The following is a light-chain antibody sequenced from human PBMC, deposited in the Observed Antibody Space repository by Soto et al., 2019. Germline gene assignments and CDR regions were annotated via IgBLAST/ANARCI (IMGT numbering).Light chain of an antibody. V-gene: IGKV1-5*03. CDR2: KAS. CDR3: QQYNSYPLT. Sequence: DIQMTQSPSTLSASVGDRVTITCRASQRISSWLAWYQQKPGKAPKLLIYKASSLESGVPSRFSGSGSGTEFTLTISSLHPDDFATYYCQQYNSYPLTFGGGTKVEI. CDR1: QRISSW. J-gene: IGKJ4*01.